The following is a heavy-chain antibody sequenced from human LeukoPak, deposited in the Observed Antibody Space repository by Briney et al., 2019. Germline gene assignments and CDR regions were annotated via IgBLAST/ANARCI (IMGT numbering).Heavy chain of an antibody. J-gene: IGHJ6*02. Sequence: ASVKVTCTASGSTFTSYGNSRNRQSHAQGHEWMGVFSVYNGNRYYAQKLPGRVTMTTDTSTSTAYMELRSLRSDDTAVYYCAREGYCSSTSCPDYYYYYGIDACGQGNTVTVSS. CDR2: FSVYNGNR. CDR1: GSTFTSYG. V-gene: IGHV1-18*01. D-gene: IGHD2-2*01. CDR3: AREGYCSSTSCPDYYYYYGIDA.